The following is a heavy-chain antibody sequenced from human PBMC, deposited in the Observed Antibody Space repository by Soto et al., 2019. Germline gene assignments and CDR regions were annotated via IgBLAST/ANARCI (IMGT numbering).Heavy chain of an antibody. CDR1: GGSISSYY. J-gene: IGHJ4*02. V-gene: IGHV4-59*01. D-gene: IGHD6-19*01. CDR2: IYYSGST. Sequence: PSETLSLTCTVSGGSISSYYWSWIRQPPGKGLEWIGYIYYSGSTNYNPSLKSRVTISVDTSKNQFSLKLSSVTAADTAVYYCARAIAVAGMDVGYFDYWGQGTLVTVSS. CDR3: ARAIAVAGMDVGYFDY.